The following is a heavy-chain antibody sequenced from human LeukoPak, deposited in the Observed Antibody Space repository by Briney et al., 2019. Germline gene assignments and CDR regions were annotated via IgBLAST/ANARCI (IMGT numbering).Heavy chain of an antibody. Sequence: ASETLSLTCTVSGGSISGYYWSWIRQPPGKGLEWIGEINHSGSTNYNPSLKSRVTISVDTSKNQFSLKLSSVTAADTAVYYCARGALDPITILYYYYMDVWGKGTTVTVSS. V-gene: IGHV4-34*01. CDR1: GGSISGYY. D-gene: IGHD3-3*01. CDR2: INHSGST. J-gene: IGHJ6*03. CDR3: ARGALDPITILYYYYMDV.